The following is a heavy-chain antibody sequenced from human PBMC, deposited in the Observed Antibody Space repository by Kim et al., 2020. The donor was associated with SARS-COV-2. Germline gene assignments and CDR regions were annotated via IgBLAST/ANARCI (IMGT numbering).Heavy chain of an antibody. CDR3: ARSHFHSSGYYGHDAFDI. CDR2: ISYDGSNK. V-gene: IGHV3-30-3*01. D-gene: IGHD3-22*01. Sequence: GGSLRLSCAASGFTFSSYAMHWVRQAPGKGLEWVAVISYDGSNKYYADSVKGRFTISRDNSKNTLYLQMNSLRAEDTAVYYCARSHFHSSGYYGHDAFDIWGQGTMVTVSS. J-gene: IGHJ3*02. CDR1: GFTFSSYA.